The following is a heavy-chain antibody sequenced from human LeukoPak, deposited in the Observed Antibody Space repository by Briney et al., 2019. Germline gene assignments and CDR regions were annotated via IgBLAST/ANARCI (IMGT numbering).Heavy chain of an antibody. D-gene: IGHD6-13*01. V-gene: IGHV1-69*13. CDR3: ARSSSWPKYYFDY. J-gene: IGHJ4*02. CDR1: GGTFSSYA. CDR2: IIPIFGTA. Sequence: SVTVSCKASGGTFSSYAISWVRQAPGQGLEWMGGIIPIFGTANYAQKFQGRVTITADESTSTAYMELSSLRSEDTAVYYCARSSSWPKYYFDYWGQGTLVTVSS.